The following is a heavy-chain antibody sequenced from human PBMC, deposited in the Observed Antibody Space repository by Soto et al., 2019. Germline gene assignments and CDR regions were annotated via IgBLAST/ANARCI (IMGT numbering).Heavy chain of an antibody. CDR2: IKQDGSEK. CDR1: GFTFTRYW. D-gene: IGHD3-9*01. J-gene: IGHJ4*02. V-gene: IGHV3-7*03. Sequence: PGGSLRLSCAASGFTFTRYWMSWVRQAPGKGLEWVANIKQDGSEKYYVDSVKGRFTISRDNAKNSPYLQMNSLRVEDTAVYYCARSPYFFRGPLDYWGQGTLVTVSS. CDR3: ARSPYFFRGPLDY.